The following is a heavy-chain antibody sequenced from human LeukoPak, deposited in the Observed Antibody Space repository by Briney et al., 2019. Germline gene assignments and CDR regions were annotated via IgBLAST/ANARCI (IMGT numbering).Heavy chain of an antibody. J-gene: IGHJ4*02. D-gene: IGHD5-18*01. CDR3: ARSRIQLWSPFDY. Sequence: SETLSLTCTVSGGSISSYYWSWIRQPPGKGLEWIGYIYYSGSTNYNPSLKSRVTMSVDTSKNQFSLKLSSVTAADTAVYYCARSRIQLWSPFDYWGQGTLVTVSS. CDR1: GGSISSYY. V-gene: IGHV4-59*08. CDR2: IYYSGST.